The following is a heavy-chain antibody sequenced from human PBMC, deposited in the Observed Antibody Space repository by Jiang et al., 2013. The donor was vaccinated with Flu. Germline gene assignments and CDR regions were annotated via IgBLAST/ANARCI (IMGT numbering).Heavy chain of an antibody. CDR3: ARSISGYSYGSGFDP. CDR1: GYSFTSYW. CDR2: IYPGDSDT. Sequence: SGYSFTSYWIGWVRQMPGKGLEWMGIIYPGDSDTRYSPSFQGQVTISADKSISTAYLQWSSLKASDTAMYYCARSISGYSYGSGFDPWGQGTLVTVSS. D-gene: IGHD5-18*01. V-gene: IGHV5-51*01. J-gene: IGHJ5*02.